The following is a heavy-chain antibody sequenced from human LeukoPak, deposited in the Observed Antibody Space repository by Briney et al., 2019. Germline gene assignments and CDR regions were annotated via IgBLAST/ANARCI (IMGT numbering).Heavy chain of an antibody. J-gene: IGHJ4*02. CDR2: ISTSGSTI. CDR3: AREGGEWELLRTFDY. Sequence: GGSLRLSCAASGFTFSSYEMNWVRQAPGKGLEWVSYISTSGSTIYYADSVKGRFIISIDNAKNSLYLQMNSLRAEDTAVYYCAREGGEWELLRTFDYWGQGTLVTVSS. V-gene: IGHV3-48*03. CDR1: GFTFSSYE. D-gene: IGHD1-26*01.